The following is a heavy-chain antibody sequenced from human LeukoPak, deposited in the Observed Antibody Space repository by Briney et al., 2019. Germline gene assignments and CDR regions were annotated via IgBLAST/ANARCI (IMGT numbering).Heavy chain of an antibody. Sequence: PGGSLRVSCAASGFTFSSFPMHWVRQVPGKGLEYVSAISSTGETSYYANSVKDRFTISRDNSKNTLYLQMGSLRTEDMAVYYCARVMSGSGSKYFDYWGQGTLVTVSS. CDR2: ISSTGETS. V-gene: IGHV3-64*01. D-gene: IGHD3-10*01. CDR3: ARVMSGSGSKYFDY. CDR1: GFTFSSFP. J-gene: IGHJ4*02.